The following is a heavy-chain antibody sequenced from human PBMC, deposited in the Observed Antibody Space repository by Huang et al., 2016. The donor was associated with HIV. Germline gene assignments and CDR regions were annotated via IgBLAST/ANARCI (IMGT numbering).Heavy chain of an antibody. Sequence: EVQLVESGGGLVKPGGSLRLSCVASGFTFPNYAMNWVRQAPGKGREWVAAIGMSSSYIYSADSVKGRFTISRDDAKNSRYLQMNSLRAEDTAVYYCARPQGDKVRGIIRSYYYYYGMDVWGRGTTVTVSS. D-gene: IGHD3-10*01. CDR2: IGMSSSYI. V-gene: IGHV3-21*06. CDR1: GFTFPNYA. J-gene: IGHJ6*02. CDR3: ARPQGDKVRGIIRSYYYYYGMDV.